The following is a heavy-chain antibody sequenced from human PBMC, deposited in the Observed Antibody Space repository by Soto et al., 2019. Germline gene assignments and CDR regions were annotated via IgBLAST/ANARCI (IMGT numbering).Heavy chain of an antibody. CDR1: GFTFSSYA. V-gene: IGHV3-23*01. D-gene: IGHD3-10*01. J-gene: IGHJ4*02. CDR3: VELVSSDY. CDR2: ISGSGGST. Sequence: EVQLLESGGGLVQPGGSLRLSCAASGFTFSSYAMSWVRQAPGKGLEWVSGISGSGGSTYYADSVKGRFTISRDNSKNTLDLQMNSLRAEDTAVYYCVELVSSDYWGQGTLVTVSS.